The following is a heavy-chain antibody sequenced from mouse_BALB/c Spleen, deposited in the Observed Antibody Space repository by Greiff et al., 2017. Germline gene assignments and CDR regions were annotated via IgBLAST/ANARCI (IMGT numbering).Heavy chain of an antibody. CDR1: GFAFSSYD. J-gene: IGHJ4*01. Sequence: DVHLVESGGGLVKPGGSLKLSCAASGFAFSSYDMSWVRQTPEKRLEWVAYISSGGGSTYYPDTVKGRFTISRDNAKNTLYLQMSSLKSEDTAMYYCARRLRAMDYWGQGTSVTVSS. CDR3: ARRLRAMDY. CDR2: ISSGGGST. V-gene: IGHV5-12-1*01. D-gene: IGHD1-2*01.